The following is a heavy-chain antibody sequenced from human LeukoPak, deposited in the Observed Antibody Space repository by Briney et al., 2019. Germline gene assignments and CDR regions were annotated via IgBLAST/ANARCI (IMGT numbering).Heavy chain of an antibody. CDR1: GGSISSSSYY. CDR3: ASITPESDAFDI. D-gene: IGHD5-24*01. V-gene: IGHV4-39*01. Sequence: SETLSLTCTVSGGSISSSSYYWGWIRQPPGKGLEWIGSIYYSGSTYYNPSLKSRVTISVDTSKNQFSLKLSAVTAADTAVYYCASITPESDAFDIWGQGTMVTVSS. J-gene: IGHJ3*02. CDR2: IYYSGST.